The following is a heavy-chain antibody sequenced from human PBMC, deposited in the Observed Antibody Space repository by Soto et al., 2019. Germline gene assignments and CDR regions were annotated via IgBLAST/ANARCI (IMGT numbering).Heavy chain of an antibody. CDR1: GYTYMSYA. V-gene: IGHV1-3*01. D-gene: IGHD6-19*01. CDR2: INAGNGNT. J-gene: IGHJ6*02. Sequence: ASVKVSCKASGYTYMSYAMHWVRQAPGQRLEWMGWINAGNGNTKYSQKFQGRVTITRDTSASTAYMELSSLRSEDTAVYYCARDLRGWPYYYGMDVWGQGTTVTVSS. CDR3: ARDLRGWPYYYGMDV.